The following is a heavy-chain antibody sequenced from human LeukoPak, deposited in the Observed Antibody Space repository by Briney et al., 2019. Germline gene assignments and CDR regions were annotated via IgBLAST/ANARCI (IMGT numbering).Heavy chain of an antibody. D-gene: IGHD3-10*01. V-gene: IGHV5-51*01. J-gene: IGHJ5*02. Sequence: GESLRISCKDSAYSSTKNWIGWVRHVPGKGLEWMGIIYPADSDTRYSPSFQGQVTISADKSISTAYLQWSSLKASDTAIYYCARGRMGSVSFDPWGQGTLVTVSS. CDR3: ARGRMGSVSFDP. CDR2: IYPADSDT. CDR1: AYSSTKNW.